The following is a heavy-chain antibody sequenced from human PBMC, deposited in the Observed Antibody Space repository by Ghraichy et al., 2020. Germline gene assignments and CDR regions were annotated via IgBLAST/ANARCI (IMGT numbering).Heavy chain of an antibody. V-gene: IGHV4-34*01. CDR3: ARPYIDKPYSGSFDY. J-gene: IGHJ4*02. Sequence: ESLNISCAVYGGSFSGYYWSWIRLPPGKGLEWIGEINHSGSTNYSPSLKSRVTISVDTSKNQFSLKLSSVTAADTAVYYCARPYIDKPYSGSFDYWGQGTLVTVSS. CDR2: INHSGST. CDR1: GGSFSGYY. D-gene: IGHD1-26*01.